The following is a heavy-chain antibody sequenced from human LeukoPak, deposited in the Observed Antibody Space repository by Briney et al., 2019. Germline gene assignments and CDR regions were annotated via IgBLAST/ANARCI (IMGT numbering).Heavy chain of an antibody. J-gene: IGHJ4*02. D-gene: IGHD6-6*01. CDR2: ISPSGNYI. V-gene: IGHV3-21*01. CDR1: GFTFSSHT. Sequence: GGSLRLSCAASGFTFSSHTMNWVRQAPGKGLEWVSSISPSGNYIYYADSVEGRFTISRDDATNSLYLQMNSLRAEDTAVYYCARDGDSSSLDYWGQGTLVTVSS. CDR3: ARDGDSSSLDY.